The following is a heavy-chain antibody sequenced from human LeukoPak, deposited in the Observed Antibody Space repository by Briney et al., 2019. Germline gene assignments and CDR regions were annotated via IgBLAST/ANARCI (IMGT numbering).Heavy chain of an antibody. Sequence: ASVKVSCKASGYTFTSYYMRWVRQAPGQGLEWMGIINPSGGSTSYAQKFQGRVTMTRDTSTSTVYMELSSLRSEDTAVYYCAREDTATLFSYWGQGTLVTVSS. J-gene: IGHJ4*02. CDR1: GYTFTSYY. CDR3: AREDTATLFSY. V-gene: IGHV1-46*01. D-gene: IGHD5-18*01. CDR2: INPSGGST.